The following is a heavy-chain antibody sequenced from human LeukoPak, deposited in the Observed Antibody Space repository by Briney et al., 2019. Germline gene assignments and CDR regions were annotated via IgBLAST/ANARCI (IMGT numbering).Heavy chain of an antibody. CDR2: ISHTGST. V-gene: IGHV4-4*02. Sequence: SETLSLTCTVSGDSISSSNWWNWVRLPPGKGLDWIGEISHTGSTKYSPSLKDRVTISKDNSKNQFSLKLNSVSAADTATYYCTRSSGWWSLDYWGQGALVTVSS. D-gene: IGHD6-19*01. J-gene: IGHJ4*02. CDR3: TRSSGWWSLDY. CDR1: GDSISSSNW.